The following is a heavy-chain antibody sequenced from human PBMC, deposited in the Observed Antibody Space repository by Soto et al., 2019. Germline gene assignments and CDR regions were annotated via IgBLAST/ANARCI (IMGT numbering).Heavy chain of an antibody. Sequence: SETLSLTCTVSGGSISSGDYYWSWIRQPPGKGLEWIGYIYYSGSTYYNPSLKSRVTISVDTSKNQFSLKLSSVTAADTAVYYCARDHIVDWGYYYYGMDVWGQGTTVTVSS. J-gene: IGHJ6*02. CDR2: IYYSGST. CDR1: GGSISSGDYY. D-gene: IGHD2-21*01. V-gene: IGHV4-30-4*01. CDR3: ARDHIVDWGYYYYGMDV.